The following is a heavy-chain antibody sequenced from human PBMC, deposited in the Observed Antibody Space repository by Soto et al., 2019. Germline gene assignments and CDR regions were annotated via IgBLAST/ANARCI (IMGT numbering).Heavy chain of an antibody. Sequence: EVQLVESGGGLVQPGGSLRLSCAASGYTVNRNRMSWVRQAPGKGLEWVSVIYTGDSTYYADSVKDRFTISRDSSKNTLYLQMNSLRVEDTAVYYCAKSKELGVSAPDHWGQGTLVTVSS. D-gene: IGHD1-26*01. V-gene: IGHV3-66*01. CDR3: AKSKELGVSAPDH. J-gene: IGHJ4*02. CDR1: GYTVNRNR. CDR2: IYTGDST.